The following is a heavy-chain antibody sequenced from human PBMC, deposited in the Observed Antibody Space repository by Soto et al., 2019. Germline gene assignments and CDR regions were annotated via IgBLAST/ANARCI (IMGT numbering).Heavy chain of an antibody. CDR3: STGVRASSRSMRLYYYYDLDV. D-gene: IGHD3-22*01. V-gene: IGHV3-15*01. J-gene: IGHJ6*02. CDR2: IKSQTDGGTT. Sequence: GGSLRLSCAASGFTFSNAWMSWVRQAPGKGLEWVGRIKSQTDGGTTDYAAPVKGRFTISRDDSKNTVYLQMNGLKTEDTAVYYCSTGVRASSRSMRLYYYYDLDVWGQGTTVTVSS. CDR1: GFTFSNAW.